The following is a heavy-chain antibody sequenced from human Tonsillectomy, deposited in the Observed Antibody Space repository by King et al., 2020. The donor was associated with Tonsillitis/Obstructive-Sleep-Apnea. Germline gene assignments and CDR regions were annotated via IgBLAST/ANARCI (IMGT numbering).Heavy chain of an antibody. D-gene: IGHD2-15*01. CDR3: VTEGYCSGGTCYSFDY. V-gene: IGHV3-30*04. CDR2: VSYDGSNT. CDR1: GFTFSSYA. J-gene: IGHJ4*02. Sequence: VQLVESGGGVVQPGRSLRLSCAASGFTFSSYAMHWVRQAPGKGLEGVAVVSYDGSNTYYADSVKGRFTISRDNSKNTLSLQMNSLRAEDTAVYYCVTEGYCSGGTCYSFDYWGQGTLVTVSS.